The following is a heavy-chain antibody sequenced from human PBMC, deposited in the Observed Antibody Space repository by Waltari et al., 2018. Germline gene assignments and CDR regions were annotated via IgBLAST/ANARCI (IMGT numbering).Heavy chain of an antibody. J-gene: IGHJ6*02. CDR2: ISYNETNI. CDR3: VRDFCDRTKCHGMDV. V-gene: IGHV3-30*04. Sequence: QVQLVASGGGVVQPGGSLRTSWSASEFTLSSPPIHWVRQAPGKGLEWVAVISYNETNIYYVDSVDGRFTISRDNSKKTLYLQMNILRPEDTAMYYCVRDFCDRTKCHGMDVWGQGTTVTVSS. CDR1: EFTLSSPP. D-gene: IGHD3-22*01.